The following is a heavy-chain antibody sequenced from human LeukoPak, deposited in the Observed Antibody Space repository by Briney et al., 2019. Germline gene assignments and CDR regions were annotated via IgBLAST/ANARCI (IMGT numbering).Heavy chain of an antibody. J-gene: IGHJ4*02. CDR3: ARAHCSSTNCYQFDY. D-gene: IGHD2-2*01. CDR1: GYTFIGYY. CDR2: INPNSGGT. V-gene: IGHV1-2*02. Sequence: ASVKVSRKASGYTFIGYYIHWVRQAPGQGLEWMGWINPNSGGTNYAQKFQGRVTMTRDTSISTAYMELSRLISDDTAVYHCARAHCSSTNCYQFDYWGQGTLVTVSS.